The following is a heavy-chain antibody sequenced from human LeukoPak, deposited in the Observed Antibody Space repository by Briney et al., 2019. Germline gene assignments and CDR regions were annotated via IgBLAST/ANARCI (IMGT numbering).Heavy chain of an antibody. V-gene: IGHV3-23*01. CDR1: GFTFSSYA. Sequence: GGSLRLSCAASGFTFSSYAMSWVRQAPGRGLEWVSAIRGSGGSTYYAESVKGRFTISRDNSKNTLYLQVNSLRAEDTAVYYCAKEELGDYGDPFDYWGQGTLVTVSS. D-gene: IGHD4-17*01. CDR3: AKEELGDYGDPFDY. J-gene: IGHJ4*02. CDR2: IRGSGGST.